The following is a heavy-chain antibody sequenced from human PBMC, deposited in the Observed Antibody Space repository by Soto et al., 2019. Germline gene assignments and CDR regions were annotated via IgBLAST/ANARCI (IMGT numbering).Heavy chain of an antibody. D-gene: IGHD3-9*01. J-gene: IGHJ5*02. V-gene: IGHV4-39*01. Sequence: SETLSLTCTVTGDSISSRSYYWGWIRQPPGKGLEWIGSIYYSGSTYNNPSLRSRVSMSIDTSKDQFSLKLKSVTASDTALYYCTRLLPPYDTPGPSWFGPWGQGTLVTVSS. CDR1: GDSISSRSYY. CDR2: IYYSGST. CDR3: TRLLPPYDTPGPSWFGP.